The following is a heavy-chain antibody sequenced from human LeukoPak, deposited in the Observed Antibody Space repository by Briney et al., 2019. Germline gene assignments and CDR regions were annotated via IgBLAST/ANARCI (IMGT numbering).Heavy chain of an antibody. D-gene: IGHD3-16*02. J-gene: IGHJ4*02. CDR1: GGSISSGDYY. V-gene: IGHV4-30-4*01. CDR3: ARGGRGLRLGELSHFDY. Sequence: SETLSLTCTVSGGSISSGDYYWSWIRQPPGKGLGWIGYIYYSGSIYYNPSLKSRVTISADTSKNQFSLKLSSVTAADTAVYYCARGGRGLRLGELSHFDYWGQGTLVTVSS. CDR2: IYYSGSI.